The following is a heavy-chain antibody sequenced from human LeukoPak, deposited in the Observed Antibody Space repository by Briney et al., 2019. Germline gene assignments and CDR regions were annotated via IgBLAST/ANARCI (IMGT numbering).Heavy chain of an antibody. Sequence: SVKVSCKASGGTFSSYAISWVRQAPGQGLEWMGGIIPIFGTANYAQKFQGGVTITADESTSTAYMELSSLRSEDTAVYYCARGYCSSTSCYQSWFDPWGQGTLVTVSS. J-gene: IGHJ5*02. CDR2: IIPIFGTA. D-gene: IGHD2-2*01. CDR1: GGTFSSYA. CDR3: ARGYCSSTSCYQSWFDP. V-gene: IGHV1-69*13.